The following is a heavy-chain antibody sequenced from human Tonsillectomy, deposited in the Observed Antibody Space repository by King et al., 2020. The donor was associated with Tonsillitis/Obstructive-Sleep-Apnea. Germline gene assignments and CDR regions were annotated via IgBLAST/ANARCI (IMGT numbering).Heavy chain of an antibody. CDR3: ARDARSVVVVRKGFSFDY. D-gene: IGHD2-15*01. CDR2: INAGNGNT. J-gene: IGHJ4*02. Sequence: VQLVESGAEVKKPGASVKLSCKASGYTFASYAMHWVRQAPGQRLEWMGWINAGNGNTKYSQRFQGRVTITRDTSASTAYMELSSLRSEDTAVYYCARDARSVVVVRKGFSFDYWGQGTLVTVSS. V-gene: IGHV1-3*01. CDR1: GYTFASYA.